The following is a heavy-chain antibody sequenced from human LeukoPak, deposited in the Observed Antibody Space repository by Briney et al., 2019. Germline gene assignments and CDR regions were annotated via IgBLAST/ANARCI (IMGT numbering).Heavy chain of an antibody. Sequence: PGGSLRLSCAASGFTFDDYGMSWVRQAPGKGLEWVSGINWNGGSTGYADSVKGRFTISRDNAKNSLYLQMNNLRAEDTAVYYCARPRGCGSTRCNNFDYWGQGTLVTVSS. D-gene: IGHD2-2*01. CDR3: ARPRGCGSTRCNNFDY. J-gene: IGHJ4*02. V-gene: IGHV3-20*04. CDR2: INWNGGST. CDR1: GFTFDDYG.